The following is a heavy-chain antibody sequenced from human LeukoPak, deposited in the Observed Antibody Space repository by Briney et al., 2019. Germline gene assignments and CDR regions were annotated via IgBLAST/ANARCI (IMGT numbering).Heavy chain of an antibody. CDR1: GFTFSIAW. D-gene: IGHD6-25*01. J-gene: IGHJ4*02. V-gene: IGHV3-7*01. CDR2: IKQDGSEK. Sequence: GGSLRLSCAASGFTFSIAWMSWVRQAPGKGLEWVANIKQDGSEKYYVDSVKGRFTISRDNAKNSLYLQMNSLRAEDTAVYYCAKTRYSSVNDYWGQGTLVTVSS. CDR3: AKTRYSSVNDY.